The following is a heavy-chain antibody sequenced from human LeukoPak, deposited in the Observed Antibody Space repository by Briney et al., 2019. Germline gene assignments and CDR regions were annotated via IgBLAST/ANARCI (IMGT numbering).Heavy chain of an antibody. CDR1: GFTFSSCW. D-gene: IGHD3-22*01. V-gene: IGHV3-7*04. Sequence: GGSLRLSCAASGFTFSSCWMSWVRQAPGKGLEWVANIKQDGSEIYYVDSVKGRFTISRDNAKNSLYLQMTSLRAEDTAVYYCARRGAAYYDRSGYIVGRFDYWGQGTLVTVSS. CDR2: IKQDGSEI. J-gene: IGHJ4*02. CDR3: ARRGAAYYDRSGYIVGRFDY.